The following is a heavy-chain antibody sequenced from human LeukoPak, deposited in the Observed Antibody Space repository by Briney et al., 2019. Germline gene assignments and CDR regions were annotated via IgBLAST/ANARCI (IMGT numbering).Heavy chain of an antibody. CDR3: ARGGVEATVRYYYYMDV. CDR1: GGSFSGYY. Sequence: PSETLSLTCAVYGGSFSGYYWSWIRQPPGKGLEWIGEINHSGSTNYNPSLKGRVTISEDTYKNQFSLKLSSVTAADTAVYYCARGGVEATVRYYYYMDVWGKGTTVTVSS. V-gene: IGHV4-34*01. J-gene: IGHJ6*03. CDR2: INHSGST. D-gene: IGHD3-10*01.